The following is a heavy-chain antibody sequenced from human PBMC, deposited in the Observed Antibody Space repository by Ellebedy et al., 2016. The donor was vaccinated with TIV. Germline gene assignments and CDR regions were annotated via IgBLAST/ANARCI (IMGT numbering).Heavy chain of an antibody. J-gene: IGHJ4*02. CDR2: IWYDGSNA. V-gene: IGHV3-33*01. CDR1: GFTFSGFG. D-gene: IGHD1-26*01. CDR3: ATERSGSYYNY. Sequence: GESLKISCAASGFTFSGFGIHWVRQAPGKGLEWVAIIWYDGSNAYYADSVKGRFTISRDNSKNTLYLQMNSLRGEDTAVYYCATERSGSYYNYWGQGTLVTVSS.